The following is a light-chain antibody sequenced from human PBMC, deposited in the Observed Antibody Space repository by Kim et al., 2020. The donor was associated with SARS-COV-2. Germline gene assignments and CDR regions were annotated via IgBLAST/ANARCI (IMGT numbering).Light chain of an antibody. CDR2: RDT. Sequence: SYELTQPLSVSVALGQTARITCGGNNIGSKNVHWYQQKPGQAPVLVIYRDTNRPSGIPERFSGSNSGNTATLTISRAQAGDEADYYCQVWDGSTADVVFG. CDR1: NIGSKN. V-gene: IGLV3-9*01. J-gene: IGLJ3*02. CDR3: QVWDGSTADVV.